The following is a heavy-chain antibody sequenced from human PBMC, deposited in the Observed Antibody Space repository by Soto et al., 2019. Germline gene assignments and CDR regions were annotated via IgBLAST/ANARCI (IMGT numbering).Heavy chain of an antibody. CDR3: AKGRPLSSGYYYPWFDY. J-gene: IGHJ4*02. CDR2: ISYDGSNK. CDR1: GFTFSSYG. V-gene: IGHV3-30*18. D-gene: IGHD3-22*01. Sequence: QVQLVESGGGVGQPGRSLRLSCAASGFTFSSYGMHWVRQAPGKGLEWVAVISYDGSNKYYADSVKGRFTISRDNSKNTLYLQMNSLRAEDTAVYYCAKGRPLSSGYYYPWFDYWGQGTLVTVSS.